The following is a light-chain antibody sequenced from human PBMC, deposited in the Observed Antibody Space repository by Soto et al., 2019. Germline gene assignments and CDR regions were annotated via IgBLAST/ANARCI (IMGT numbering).Light chain of an antibody. J-gene: IGKJ1*01. CDR3: LQDYNYPRT. CDR2: AAS. V-gene: IGKV1-6*01. CDR1: QGIRND. Sequence: AIQMTQSPSSLSASVGDRATITCRASQGIRNDLGWYQQKPGKAPKLLIYAASSLQSGAPSRFSGRGSGTDFTLTISSLQPEDFATYYCLQDYNYPRTFGQGTKVEIK.